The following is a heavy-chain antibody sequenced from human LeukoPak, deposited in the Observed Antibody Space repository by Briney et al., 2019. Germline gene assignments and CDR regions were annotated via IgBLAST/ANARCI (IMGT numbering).Heavy chain of an antibody. J-gene: IGHJ4*02. Sequence: VASVKVSCKVSGYTLTELSMHWVRQAPGKGLEWMGGFDPEDGETIYAQKFQGRVTMTEDTSTDTAYMELSSLRSEDTAVYYCATFVIGGWYYFDYWGQGTLVTVSS. D-gene: IGHD6-19*01. CDR2: FDPEDGET. V-gene: IGHV1-24*01. CDR1: GYTLTELS. CDR3: ATFVIGGWYYFDY.